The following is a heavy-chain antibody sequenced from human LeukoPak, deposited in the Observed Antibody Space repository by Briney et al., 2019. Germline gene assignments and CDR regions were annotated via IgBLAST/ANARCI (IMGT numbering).Heavy chain of an antibody. J-gene: IGHJ6*03. CDR2: IIPIFGTA. Sequence: GSSVKVSCKASGGTFSSYAISWVRQAPAQGLEWMGRIIPIFGTANYAQKFQGRVTITTDESTSTAYMELSSLRSEDTAVYYCARVCSSTSCYASSYYMDVWGKGTTVTVSS. D-gene: IGHD2-2*01. CDR3: ARVCSSTSCYASSYYMDV. CDR1: GGTFSSYA. V-gene: IGHV1-69*05.